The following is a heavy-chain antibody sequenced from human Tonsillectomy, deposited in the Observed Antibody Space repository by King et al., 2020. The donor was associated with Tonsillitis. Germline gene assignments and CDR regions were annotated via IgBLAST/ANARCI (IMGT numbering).Heavy chain of an antibody. CDR1: GFTFSSYG. CDR3: ARDQGRSGYFDY. V-gene: IGHV3-33*05. CDR2: ISYDGSNK. Sequence: VQLVESGGGVVQPGRSLRLSCAASGFTFSSYGMHWVRQAPGKGLEWVAVISYDGSNKYYADSVKGRFTISRDNSKNTLYLQMNSLRAEDTAVYYCARDQGRSGYFDYWGQGTLVTVSS. J-gene: IGHJ4*02.